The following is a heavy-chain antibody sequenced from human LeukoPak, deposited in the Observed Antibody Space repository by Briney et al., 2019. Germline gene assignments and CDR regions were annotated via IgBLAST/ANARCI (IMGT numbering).Heavy chain of an antibody. Sequence: PSETLSLTCTVSGGSISSGGYFWSWIRQPAGKGLEWIGRIYTSGSTNYNSSLKSRVTISVDTSKNQFSLNLSSVTAADTAVYYCARGATNIFDYWGQGTLVTVSS. CDR3: ARGATNIFDY. J-gene: IGHJ4*02. V-gene: IGHV4-61*02. CDR2: IYTSGST. CDR1: GGSISSGGYF. D-gene: IGHD5-24*01.